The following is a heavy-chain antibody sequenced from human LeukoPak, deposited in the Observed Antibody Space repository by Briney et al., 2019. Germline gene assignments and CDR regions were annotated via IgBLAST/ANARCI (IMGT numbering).Heavy chain of an antibody. J-gene: IGHJ4*02. CDR1: GFTFSSYA. CDR3: AREPTSCGGDCHLDY. CDR2: ISSNGGST. Sequence: GGFLRLSCAASGFTFSSYAMHWVRQAPGKGLEYVSAISSNGGSTYYANSVKGRITISRDNSKNTLYLQMGSLRAEDMAVYYCAREPTSCGGDCHLDYWGQGTLVTVSS. V-gene: IGHV3-64*01. D-gene: IGHD2-21*02.